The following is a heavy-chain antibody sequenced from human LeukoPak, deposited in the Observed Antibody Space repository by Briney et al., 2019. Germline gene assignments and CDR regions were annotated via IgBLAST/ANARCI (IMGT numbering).Heavy chain of an antibody. CDR3: ARRGVVIRVILVGFHKEAYYFDS. D-gene: IGHD3-22*01. Sequence: GGSLRLSCAVSGITLSNYGMSWVRQAPGKGLEWVAGISGSGGRTTYADSVKGRFTISRDNPKNTHYLQMSSLRVEDTAVYFCARRGVVIRVILVGFHKEAYYFDSWGQGALVTVSS. J-gene: IGHJ4*02. CDR2: ISGSGGRT. V-gene: IGHV3-23*01. CDR1: GITLSNYG.